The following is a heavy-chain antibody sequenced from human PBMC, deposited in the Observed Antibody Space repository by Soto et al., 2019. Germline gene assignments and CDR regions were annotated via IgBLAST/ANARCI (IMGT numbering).Heavy chain of an antibody. J-gene: IGHJ3*02. D-gene: IGHD3-22*01. CDR2: ISYDGSNK. Sequence: QVQLVESGGGVVQPGRSLRLSCAASGFTFSSYGMHWVRQAPGKGLEWVAVISYDGSNKYYADSVKGRFTISRDNSKNTLYLQMNSLRAEDTAVYYCAKDYYDSSGYSDAFDIWGQGTMVTVSS. V-gene: IGHV3-30*18. CDR1: GFTFSSYG. CDR3: AKDYYDSSGYSDAFDI.